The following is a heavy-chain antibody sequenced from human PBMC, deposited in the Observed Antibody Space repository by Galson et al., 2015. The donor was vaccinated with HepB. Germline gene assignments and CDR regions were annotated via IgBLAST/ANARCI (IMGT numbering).Heavy chain of an antibody. Sequence: SLRLSCAASGFTFSNYVMSWVRQAPGKGLEWVSGISASGGTTYNADSVKGRYTISRDNSKNTLYLQMNSLRPDDTAVYYCAKMDFSGSGKEGETGEFFQHWGQGTLVTVSS. CDR1: GFTFSNYV. V-gene: IGHV3-23*01. CDR2: ISASGGTT. CDR3: AKMDFSGSGKEGETGEFFQH. J-gene: IGHJ1*01. D-gene: IGHD3-10*01.